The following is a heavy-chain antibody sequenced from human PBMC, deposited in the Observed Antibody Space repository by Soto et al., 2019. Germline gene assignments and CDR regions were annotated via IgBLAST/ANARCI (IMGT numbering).Heavy chain of an antibody. CDR3: ARDSGYRYGAIDY. Sequence: GGSLRLSCAAAGFTVSSYSMNWGRQSPGKGLEWVSYISSSSSTIYYADSVKGRFTISRDNAKNSLYLQRNSLRDEDTAVYYCARDSGYRYGAIDYWGQGTLVTVSS. V-gene: IGHV3-48*02. CDR2: ISSSSSTI. CDR1: GFTVSSYS. D-gene: IGHD5-18*01. J-gene: IGHJ4*02.